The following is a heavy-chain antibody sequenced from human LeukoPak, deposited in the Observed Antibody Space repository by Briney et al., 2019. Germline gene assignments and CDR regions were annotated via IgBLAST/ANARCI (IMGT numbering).Heavy chain of an antibody. Sequence: SETLSLTCTVSDGSITSSNWWSWVRQPPGKGLEWIGEIYHSGSTNYQPSLKSRVTMSVDKSKDQFSLKLTSVTAADTAVYYCVKRGNVANFDSWGQGILVTVSS. CDR3: VKRGNVANFDS. CDR1: DGSITSSNW. V-gene: IGHV4-4*02. CDR2: IYHSGST. J-gene: IGHJ4*02. D-gene: IGHD5-12*01.